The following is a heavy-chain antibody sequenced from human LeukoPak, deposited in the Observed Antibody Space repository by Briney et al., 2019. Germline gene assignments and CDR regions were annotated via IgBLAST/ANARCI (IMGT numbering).Heavy chain of an antibody. V-gene: IGHV4-59*08. CDR1: GGSISSYY. D-gene: IGHD2-2*01. Sequence: SETLSLTCTVSGGSISSYYWSWIRQPPGKGLEWIGYIYYSGSTNYNPSLKSRVTISVDTSKNQFSLKLSSVTAADTAVYYCARQRRDIVVVPAANYYMDVWGKGTTVTVSS. J-gene: IGHJ6*03. CDR3: ARQRRDIVVVPAANYYMDV. CDR2: IYYSGST.